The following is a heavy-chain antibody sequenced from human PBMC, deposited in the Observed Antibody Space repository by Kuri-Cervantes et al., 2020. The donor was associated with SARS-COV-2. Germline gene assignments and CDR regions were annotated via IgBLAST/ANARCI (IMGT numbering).Heavy chain of an antibody. CDR1: GFTFSSYE. D-gene: IGHD2/OR15-2a*01. CDR3: ARASMRGWFDP. V-gene: IGHV4-34*01. Sequence: SETLSLTCAASGFTFSSYEMNWVRQAPGKGLEWIGEINHSGSTNYNPALKSRVTISVDTSKNQFSLKVRSVTAADTAVYYCARASMRGWFDPWGQGTLVTVSS. CDR2: INHSGST. J-gene: IGHJ5*02.